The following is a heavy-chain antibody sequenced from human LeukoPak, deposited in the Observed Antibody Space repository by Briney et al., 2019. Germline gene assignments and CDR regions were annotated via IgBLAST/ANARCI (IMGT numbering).Heavy chain of an antibody. CDR2: ISGHGGTT. D-gene: IGHD3-22*01. J-gene: IGHJ3*02. Sequence: AGGSLRLSCVASGFTFGAYAMHWVRQAPGKGLEWVSFISGHGGTTYYVDSVKGRFAISRDNTNNSLYLEMNSLTTEDTALYYCAKLEVVPDPWADALDIWGQGTMATVSS. CDR1: GFTFGAYA. V-gene: IGHV3-43*02. CDR3: AKLEVVPDPWADALDI.